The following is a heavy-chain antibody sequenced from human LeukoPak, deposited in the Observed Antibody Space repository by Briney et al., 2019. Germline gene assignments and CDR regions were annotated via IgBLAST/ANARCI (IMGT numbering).Heavy chain of an antibody. J-gene: IGHJ4*02. CDR1: GGSISSYY. D-gene: IGHD5-12*01. V-gene: IGHV4-59*01. CDR3: ARLRYSGYVKYYFDY. Sequence: SETLSLTCTVSGGSISSYYWSWIRQPSGKGLECIGYIYSSGSTNYSPSLKSRVTISVDTSKNQFSLKLTSVTAADTAVYYCARLRYSGYVKYYFDYWGQGTLVTVSS. CDR2: IYSSGST.